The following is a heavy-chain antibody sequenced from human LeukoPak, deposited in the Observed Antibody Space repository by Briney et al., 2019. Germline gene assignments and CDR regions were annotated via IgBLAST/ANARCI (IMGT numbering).Heavy chain of an antibody. CDR3: AAYHASGTFGYFQH. J-gene: IGHJ1*01. D-gene: IGHD1-7*01. CDR2: ISYDGSNK. V-gene: IGHV3-30*03. CDR1: GFTFNTYG. Sequence: GGSLRLSCAASGFTFNTYGMHWVRQAPGKGLEWLAVISYDGSNKYFADSVEGRLVVSRDNSNNTLYLHMNTLRPDDTAIYYCAAYHASGTFGYFQHWGQGTLVTVSS.